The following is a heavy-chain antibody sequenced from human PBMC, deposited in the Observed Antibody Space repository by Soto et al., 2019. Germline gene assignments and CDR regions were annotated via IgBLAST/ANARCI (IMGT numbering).Heavy chain of an antibody. CDR2: IYYSGST. D-gene: IGHD3-9*01. Sequence: SETLSLTCTVSGGSISSYYWVRIRQPPGKGLEWIGSIYYSGSTYYNPSLKSRVTISVDTSKNQFSLKLSSVTAADTAVYYCARHDWAKPFDYWGQGTLVTVSS. CDR1: GGSISSYY. J-gene: IGHJ4*02. V-gene: IGHV4-39*01. CDR3: ARHDWAKPFDY.